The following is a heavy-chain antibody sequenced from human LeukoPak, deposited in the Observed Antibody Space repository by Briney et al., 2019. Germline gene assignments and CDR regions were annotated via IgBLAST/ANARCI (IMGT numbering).Heavy chain of an antibody. J-gene: IGHJ4*02. CDR3: ARGTPHYYYDSSGYYGY. D-gene: IGHD3-22*01. CDR2: MNPNSGNT. Sequence: ASVKVSCKASGGTFSSYAISWVRQAPGQGLEWMGWMNPNSGNTGYAQKFQGRVTMTRNTSISTAYIELSSLRSEDTAVYYCARGTPHYYYDSSGYYGYWGQGTLVTVSS. CDR1: GGTFSSYA. V-gene: IGHV1-8*02.